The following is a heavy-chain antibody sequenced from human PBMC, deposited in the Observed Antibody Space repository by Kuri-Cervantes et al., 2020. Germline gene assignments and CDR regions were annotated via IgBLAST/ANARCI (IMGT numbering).Heavy chain of an antibody. CDR3: ARGSSRDTDFEY. D-gene: IGHD2-2*02. CDR2: LYSGGKI. Sequence: GESLKISCAASGFTVSTNHMSWVRQAPGKGLEWVSILYSGGKIYYAASVRGRFAISRDSSENKLYLQMDSLTAEDTAVYYCARGSSRDTDFEYSGRGTLVTVSS. V-gene: IGHV3-53*01. CDR1: GFTVSTNH. J-gene: IGHJ4*02.